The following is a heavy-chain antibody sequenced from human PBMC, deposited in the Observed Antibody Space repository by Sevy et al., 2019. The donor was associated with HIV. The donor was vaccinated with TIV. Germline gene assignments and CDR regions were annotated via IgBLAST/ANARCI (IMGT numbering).Heavy chain of an antibody. Sequence: SETLSLTCTVSGGSITSYYWSWIRQPPGNGLEWIGHIYNNGNTNYNPSLGSRFTISVDRSKNQFSLKLSSVTAADTAVYYCAKVTYYYDSRGYPNYYFDYWGQGTLVTVSS. J-gene: IGHJ4*02. V-gene: IGHV4-59*13. CDR1: GGSITSYY. CDR2: IYNNGNT. CDR3: AKVTYYYDSRGYPNYYFDY. D-gene: IGHD3-22*01.